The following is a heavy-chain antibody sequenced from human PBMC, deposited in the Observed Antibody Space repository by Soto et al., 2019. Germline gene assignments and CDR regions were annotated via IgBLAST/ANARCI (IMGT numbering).Heavy chain of an antibody. V-gene: IGHV4-34*01. J-gene: IGHJ4*02. CDR3: ARSAYYDSSGYYNY. D-gene: IGHD3-22*01. CDR1: GGSFSGYY. Sequence: SETLSLTCAVYGGSFSGYYWSWIRQPPGKGLEWIGEINHSGSTNYNPSLKSRVTISVDTSKNQFSLKLSSVTAADTAVYYCARSAYYDSSGYYNYWGQGTLVTVSS. CDR2: INHSGST.